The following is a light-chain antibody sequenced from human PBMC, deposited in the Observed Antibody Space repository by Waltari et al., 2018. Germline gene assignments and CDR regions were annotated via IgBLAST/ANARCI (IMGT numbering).Light chain of an antibody. CDR2: SNG. V-gene: IGLV1-44*01. Sequence: QSVLTQPPSASRTPGQRVTISCSGSSSHSGGNIVNWYRQVPGTAPKLLIHSNGLRPSGVPDRFSGSKSGTSASLAISGLQSEDEADYYCVAWDDTLSGMVFGGGTKLTVL. CDR3: VAWDDTLSGMV. CDR1: SSHSGGNI. J-gene: IGLJ3*02.